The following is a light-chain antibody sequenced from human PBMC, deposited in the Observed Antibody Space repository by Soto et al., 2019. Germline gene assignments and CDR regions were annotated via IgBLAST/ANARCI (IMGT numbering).Light chain of an antibody. V-gene: IGLV2-11*01. CDR1: TIDVDSSNY. Sequence: QSVLTLPRSLAAAPGQSGTISCTLPTIDVDSSNYVSWYQPHPGHAPKLMIYDVSERPSGVPDRFSGSKSGSTASLTISGLQAEDEADYYCCSYATTFYVFGSGTKVTVL. J-gene: IGLJ1*01. CDR2: DVS. CDR3: CSYATTFYV.